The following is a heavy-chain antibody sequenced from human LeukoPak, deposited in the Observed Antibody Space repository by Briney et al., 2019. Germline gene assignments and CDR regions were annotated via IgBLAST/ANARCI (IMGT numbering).Heavy chain of an antibody. J-gene: IGHJ5*02. CDR3: AKELNYYGSGTYT. V-gene: IGHV3-30*02. CDR1: GFTFGSYG. Sequence: GGSLRLSCAASGFTFGSYGMHWLRQAPGKGLEWVAFIRYDGTNEYYADSVKGRFIISRDNSKNTLYLQMNSLRAEDTAVYYCAKELNYYGSGTYTWGQGTLVTVSS. CDR2: IRYDGTNE. D-gene: IGHD3-10*01.